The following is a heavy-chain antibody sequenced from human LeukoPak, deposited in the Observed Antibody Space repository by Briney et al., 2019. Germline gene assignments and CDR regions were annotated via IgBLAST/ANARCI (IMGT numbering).Heavy chain of an antibody. D-gene: IGHD3-10*01. V-gene: IGHV1-18*01. J-gene: IGHJ6*03. CDR3: ARDPRHRLVWFGEETYYYYMDV. CDR1: GYTFTKYE. Sequence: ASVKVSCKASGYTFTKYELSWVGPAPGQGLAWMGWISAHNGNTHYGQKVQDRVTMTTDTSTSTAYMELRSLRSDDTAVYYCARDPRHRLVWFGEETYYYYMDVWGKGTTVTISS. CDR2: ISAHNGNT.